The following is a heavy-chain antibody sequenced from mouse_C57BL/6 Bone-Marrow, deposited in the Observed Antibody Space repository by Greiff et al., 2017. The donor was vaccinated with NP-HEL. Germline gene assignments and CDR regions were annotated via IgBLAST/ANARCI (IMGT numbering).Heavy chain of an antibody. CDR1: GYTFTDYY. Sequence: QVQLQQSGPELVKPGASVKISCKASGYTFTDYYINWVKQRPGQGLEWIGWIFPGSGSTYYNEKFKGKATLTVDKSSSTAYMLLSSLTSEDSAVYFCARPADYGSSTYAMDYWGQGTSVTVSS. V-gene: IGHV1-75*01. J-gene: IGHJ4*01. D-gene: IGHD1-1*01. CDR2: IFPGSGST. CDR3: ARPADYGSSTYAMDY.